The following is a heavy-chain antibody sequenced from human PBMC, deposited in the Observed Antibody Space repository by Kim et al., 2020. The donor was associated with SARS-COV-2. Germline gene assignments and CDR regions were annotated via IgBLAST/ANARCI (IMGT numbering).Heavy chain of an antibody. D-gene: IGHD3-16*01. CDR3: ARDGGDRDGDWFDP. J-gene: IGHJ5*02. Sequence: AGSVRGRFTIPRDNAKNSLYLQMNSLRDEDTAVYYRARDGGDRDGDWFDPWGQGTLVTDSS. V-gene: IGHV3-11*06.